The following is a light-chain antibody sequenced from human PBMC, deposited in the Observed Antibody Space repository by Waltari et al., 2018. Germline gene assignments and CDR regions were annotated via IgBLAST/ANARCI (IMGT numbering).Light chain of an antibody. Sequence: QSALTQPASVSGSPGQSITFSCTGDSSDVGGYNYVSWYQQQPGKAPRLMIYDVSIRASGVSNRFSGSKSGNTASLTISGLQAEDEADYYCSSYSRTSTLVVFGGGTKLAVL. CDR3: SSYSRTSTLVV. CDR2: DVS. CDR1: SSDVGGYNY. J-gene: IGLJ2*01. V-gene: IGLV2-14*03.